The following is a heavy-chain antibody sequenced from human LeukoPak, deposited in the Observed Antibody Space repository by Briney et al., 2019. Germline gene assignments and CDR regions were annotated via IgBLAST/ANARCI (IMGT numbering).Heavy chain of an antibody. Sequence: GGSLRLPCAASGFTFRNYGMHWVRQAPGKGLEWVSFIQYDGRNTYYADSLKGRFTISRDNSKNTLYLQMNTLRPDDTAVYYCAKLGGSTWYNGIDLWGQGTLVTVSS. CDR3: AKLGGSTWYNGIDL. J-gene: IGHJ5*02. CDR1: GFTFRNYG. CDR2: IQYDGRNT. V-gene: IGHV3-30*02. D-gene: IGHD6-13*01.